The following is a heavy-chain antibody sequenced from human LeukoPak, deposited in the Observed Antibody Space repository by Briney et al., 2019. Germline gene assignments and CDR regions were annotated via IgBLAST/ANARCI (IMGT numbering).Heavy chain of an antibody. Sequence: SETLSLSCAVYGGSFSGYYWSWIRQPPGKGLEWIGEINHSGSTNYNPSLKSRVTISVDTSKNQFSLKLSSVTAADTAVYYCARGGVAAAGGFDPWGQGTLVTVSS. CDR1: GGSFSGYY. V-gene: IGHV4-34*01. CDR2: INHSGST. CDR3: ARGGVAAAGGFDP. D-gene: IGHD6-13*01. J-gene: IGHJ5*02.